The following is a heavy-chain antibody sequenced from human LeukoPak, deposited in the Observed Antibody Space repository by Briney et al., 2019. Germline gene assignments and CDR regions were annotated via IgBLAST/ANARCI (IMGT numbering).Heavy chain of an antibody. CDR1: GGSISSSTSY. D-gene: IGHD6-13*01. V-gene: IGHV4-39*01. Sequence: SETLSLTRTVSGGSISSSTSYWGWIRRPPGKGLEWIGSIYYSGRTYYNPSLKSRLTISVDTSKNQFSLKLSSVTAADTAVYYCARHPGITAAGTGFDIWGQGTMVTVSS. CDR3: ARHPGITAAGTGFDI. J-gene: IGHJ3*02. CDR2: IYYSGRT.